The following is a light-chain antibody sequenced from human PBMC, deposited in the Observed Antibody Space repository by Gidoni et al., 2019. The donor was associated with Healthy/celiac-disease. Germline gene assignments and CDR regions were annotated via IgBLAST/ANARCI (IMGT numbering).Light chain of an antibody. CDR2: DAP. Sequence: DIQMTQSPSTLSASVGDRVTITCRASQSISSWLAWYQQKPGKAPKLLIYDAPSLESGVPSRFSGSGSGTEFTLTISSLQPDDFATYYCQQYNSYSYTFGQXTKLEIK. CDR3: QQYNSYSYT. V-gene: IGKV1-5*01. J-gene: IGKJ2*01. CDR1: QSISSW.